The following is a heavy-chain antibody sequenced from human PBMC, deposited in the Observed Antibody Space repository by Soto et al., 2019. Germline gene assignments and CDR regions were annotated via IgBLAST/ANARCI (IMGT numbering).Heavy chain of an antibody. D-gene: IGHD3-16*02. V-gene: IGHV4-30-4*01. CDR2: IYYSGST. J-gene: IGHJ5*02. Sequence: LSLTCTVSGGSISSGDYYWSWIRQPPGKGLEWIGYIYYSGSTYYNPSLKSRVTISVDTSKNQFSLKLSSVTAADTAVYYCARDLYLRYWFDPWGQGTLVTVSS. CDR1: GGSISSGDYY. CDR3: ARDLYLRYWFDP.